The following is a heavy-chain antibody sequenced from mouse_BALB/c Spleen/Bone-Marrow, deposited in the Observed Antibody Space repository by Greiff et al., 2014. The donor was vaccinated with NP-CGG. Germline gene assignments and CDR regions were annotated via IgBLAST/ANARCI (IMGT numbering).Heavy chain of an antibody. V-gene: IGHV1S29*02. CDR1: GYTFTDYD. J-gene: IGHJ2*01. Sequence: VQLQQSGPELVKPGASVKISCKASGYTFTDYDMHWVKQNHGKSLEWIGYIHPYNDGTRYNQKFKGKATLTADKSSSTAYMELSSLTSEDSAVYYCARIYGNYYFDDWGQGTTLTVSS. D-gene: IGHD2-1*01. CDR3: ARIYGNYYFDD. CDR2: IHPYNDGT.